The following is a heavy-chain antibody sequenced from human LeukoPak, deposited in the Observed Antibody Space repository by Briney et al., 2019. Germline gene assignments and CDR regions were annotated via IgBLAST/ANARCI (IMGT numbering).Heavy chain of an antibody. CDR3: ASLSGDSEGGYYYYCMDV. Sequence: PSETLSLTCTVSGGSISSYYWSWIRQPPGKGLEWIGYIYTSGSTNYNPSLKSRVTISVDTSKNQFSLKLSSVTAADAAVYYCASLSGDSEGGYYYYCMDVWGKGTTVTVSS. D-gene: IGHD2-21*01. V-gene: IGHV4-4*09. J-gene: IGHJ6*03. CDR2: IYTSGST. CDR1: GGSISSYY.